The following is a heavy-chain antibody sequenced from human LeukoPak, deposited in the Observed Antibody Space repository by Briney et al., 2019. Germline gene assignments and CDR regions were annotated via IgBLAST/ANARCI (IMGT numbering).Heavy chain of an antibody. Sequence: ASVKVSCKASGYTFTGYYMHWVRQAPGQGLEWMGWINPNSGGTNYAQKFQGRVTMTRDTSISTAYMELSRLRSDDTAVYYCARAYDFWSGYPIGDYWGQGTLVTVSS. J-gene: IGHJ4*02. V-gene: IGHV1-2*02. D-gene: IGHD3-3*01. CDR2: INPNSGGT. CDR1: GYTFTGYY. CDR3: ARAYDFWSGYPIGDY.